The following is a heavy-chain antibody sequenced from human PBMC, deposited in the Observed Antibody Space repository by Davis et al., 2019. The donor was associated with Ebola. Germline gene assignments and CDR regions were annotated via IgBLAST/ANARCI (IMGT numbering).Heavy chain of an antibody. V-gene: IGHV1-18*04. D-gene: IGHD2-2*01. CDR2: ISAYNGNT. CDR1: GYTFTSYG. J-gene: IGHJ6*02. Sequence: ASVKVSCKASGYTFTSYGISWVRQAPGQGLEWMGWISAYNGNTNYAQKLQGRVTMTTDTSTSTAYMELRSLRSEDTAVYYCAAGGGDIVVPSEDYYYYYGMDVWGQGTTVTVSS. CDR3: AAGGGDIVVPSEDYYYYYGMDV.